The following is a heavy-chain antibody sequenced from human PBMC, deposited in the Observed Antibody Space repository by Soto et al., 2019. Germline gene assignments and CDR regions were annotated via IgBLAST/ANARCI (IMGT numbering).Heavy chain of an antibody. CDR1: GGTFSSYT. D-gene: IGHD2-2*02. V-gene: IGHV1-69*02. CDR3: SMEYCSSTSCYRDY. J-gene: IGHJ4*02. CDR2: IIPILGIA. Sequence: QVQLVQSGAEVKKPGSSVKVSCKASGGTFSSYTISWVRQAPGQGLEWMGRIIPILGIANYAQKFQGRVTLTADKSTSTAYMALSSLRSEATAVYYCSMEYCSSTSCYRDYWGQGTLFTVSS.